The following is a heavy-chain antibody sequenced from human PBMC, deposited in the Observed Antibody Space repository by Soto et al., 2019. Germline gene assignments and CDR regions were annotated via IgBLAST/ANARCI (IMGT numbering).Heavy chain of an antibody. CDR1: VFTFSIFS. V-gene: IGHV3-23*01. CDR3: AKWLRSGSYYCDY. CDR2: LVDSSGRT. D-gene: IGHD1-26*01. Sequence: EVQLLESGGGWVQLGGPLKLSCAASVFTFSIFSMIWVRRAPGKGPEWVSLVDSSGRTYYTDSVKGRFTVSRDNSENTVYLQMNSLRAEDTAVYYCAKWLRSGSYYCDYWGQGTLVTVSS. J-gene: IGHJ4*02.